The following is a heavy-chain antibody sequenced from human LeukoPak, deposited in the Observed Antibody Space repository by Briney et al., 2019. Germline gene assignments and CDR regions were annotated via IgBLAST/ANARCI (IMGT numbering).Heavy chain of an antibody. Sequence: GGSLKLPCAAPGFTLSSHCMSRVPQAPGKGPEWVANKKQDGSEKNYVDSVKGRFTISRDNAKNSLYLQMNSLGAEDRAVYYCARDRDSSGWRFDYWGQGTLVTVSS. V-gene: IGHV3-7*03. D-gene: IGHD6-19*01. CDR2: KKQDGSEK. CDR1: GFTLSSHC. CDR3: ARDRDSSGWRFDY. J-gene: IGHJ4*02.